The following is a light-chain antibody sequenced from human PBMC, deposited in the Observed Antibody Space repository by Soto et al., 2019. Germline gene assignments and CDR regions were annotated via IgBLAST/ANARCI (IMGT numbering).Light chain of an antibody. Sequence: EVMLTQSPGTLSLSPGERATLSCRASQSVSSNYLAWYQQKSGQAPMLLIYGASNRATGIPDRFSGSGSGTDFTLTISRLEPEDFAVYYGQQSDTSPRTFGQGTKVEF. J-gene: IGKJ1*01. CDR2: GAS. CDR1: QSVSSNY. CDR3: QQSDTSPRT. V-gene: IGKV3-20*01.